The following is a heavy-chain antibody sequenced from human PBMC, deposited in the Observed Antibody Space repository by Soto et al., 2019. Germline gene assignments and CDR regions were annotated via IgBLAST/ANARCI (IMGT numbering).Heavy chain of an antibody. CDR1: RFTVNNSW. CDR3: TTLVI. V-gene: IGHV3-15*01. CDR2: IKSKTDGGTT. Sequence: PGCSLGICCAASRFTVNNSWVSWVRQAPGKGLEWVGRIKSKTDGGTTDYAAPVKGRFTISRDDSKNTLYLQMNSLKTEDTAVYYCTTLVIWGQGTMVTVSS. J-gene: IGHJ3*02.